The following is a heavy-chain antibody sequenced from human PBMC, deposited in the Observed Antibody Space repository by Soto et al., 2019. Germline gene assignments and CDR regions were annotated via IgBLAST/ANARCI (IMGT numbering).Heavy chain of an antibody. CDR1: GFTFSSYA. J-gene: IGHJ4*02. D-gene: IGHD5-18*01. CDR2: ISGSGGST. CDR3: AKDQMGYSYGPLDY. Sequence: GGSLRLSCAASGFTFSSYAMSWVRQAPGKGLEWVSAISGSGGSTYYADSVKGRFTISRDNSKNTLYLQMSSLRAEDTAVYYCAKDQMGYSYGPLDYWGQGTLVTVSS. V-gene: IGHV3-23*01.